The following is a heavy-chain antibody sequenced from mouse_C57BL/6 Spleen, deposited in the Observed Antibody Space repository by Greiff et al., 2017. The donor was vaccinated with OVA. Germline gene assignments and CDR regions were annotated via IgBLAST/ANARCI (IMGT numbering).Heavy chain of an antibody. CDR1: GYTFTSYW. CDR3: ARSSDGSSYYYAMDY. D-gene: IGHD1-1*01. V-gene: IGHV1-64*01. J-gene: IGHJ4*01. CDR2: IHPNSGST. Sequence: QVQLRQSGAELVKPGASVKLSCKASGYTFTSYWMHWVKQRPGQGLEWIGMIHPNSGSTNYNEKFKSKATLTVDKSSSTAYMQLSSLTSEDSAVYYCARSSDGSSYYYAMDYWGQGTSVTVSS.